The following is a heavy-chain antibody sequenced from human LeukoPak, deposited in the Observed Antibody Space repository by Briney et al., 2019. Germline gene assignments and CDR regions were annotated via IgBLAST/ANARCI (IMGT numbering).Heavy chain of an antibody. J-gene: IGHJ4*02. CDR3: ATDLSRQLSLYYYDSSGYYYSHY. V-gene: IGHV1-24*01. D-gene: IGHD3-22*01. Sequence: ASVKVSCKVSGYTLTELSMHWVRQAPGKGLEWMGGFDPEDGETIYAQKFQGRVTMTEDTSTDTAYMELSSLRSEDTAVYYRATDLSRQLSLYYYDSSGYYYSHYWGQGTLVTVSS. CDR1: GYTLTELS. CDR2: FDPEDGET.